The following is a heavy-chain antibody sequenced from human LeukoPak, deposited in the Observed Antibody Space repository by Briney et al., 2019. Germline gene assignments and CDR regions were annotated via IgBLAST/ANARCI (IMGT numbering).Heavy chain of an antibody. CDR1: GGSICSYY. CDR3: ARQWGSDVYYYYGMDV. J-gene: IGHJ6*02. V-gene: IGHV4-59*08. D-gene: IGHD3-16*01. CDR2: IYYSGST. Sequence: SETLSLTCTVSGGSICSYYWSWIRQPPGKGLEWIGYIYYSGSTNYNPSLKSRVTISVDTSKNQFSLKLSSVTAADTAVYYCARQWGSDVYYYYGMDVWGQGTAVTVSS.